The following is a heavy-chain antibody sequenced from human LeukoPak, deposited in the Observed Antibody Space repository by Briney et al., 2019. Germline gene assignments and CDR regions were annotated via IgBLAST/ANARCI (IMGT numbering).Heavy chain of an antibody. V-gene: IGHV1-2*02. CDR2: INSNSGGT. Sequence: GASVKVSCKASGYTFTGYYMHWVRQAPGQGLEWMGWINSNSGGTNYAQKFQGRVTMTRDTSISTAYMELSRLRSDDTAVYYCASSYYDFWSGYSYYYMDVRGKGTTVTVSS. CDR1: GYTFTGYY. CDR3: ASSYYDFWSGYSYYYMDV. D-gene: IGHD3-3*01. J-gene: IGHJ6*03.